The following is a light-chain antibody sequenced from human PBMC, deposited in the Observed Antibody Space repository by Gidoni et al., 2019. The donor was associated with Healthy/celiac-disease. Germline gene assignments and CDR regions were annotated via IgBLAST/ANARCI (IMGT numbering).Light chain of an antibody. Sequence: QSALTQPAPVSGSSGQSITISCTGTSSDVGSNNLVSWYQQHPGKAPKLMIYEVSKRPSEVSNRFSGSKSGNTASLTISGLQAEDEADYYCCSYAGSTPYVFGTGTKVTVL. V-gene: IGLV2-23*02. CDR3: CSYAGSTPYV. J-gene: IGLJ1*01. CDR2: EVS. CDR1: SSDVGSNNL.